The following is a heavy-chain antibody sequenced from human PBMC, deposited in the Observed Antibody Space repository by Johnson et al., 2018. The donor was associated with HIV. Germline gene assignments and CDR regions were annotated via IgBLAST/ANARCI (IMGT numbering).Heavy chain of an antibody. J-gene: IGHJ3*01. CDR1: GFPFSSYG. D-gene: IGHD2-21*02. CDR3: ARDGSGHAVVLTATRRGYGFGLDL. V-gene: IGHV3-30*03. Sequence: QVQLVESGGGVVQPGRSLRLSCAASGFPFSSYGMHWVRQAPGKGLEWVAVTSYDGSNKYYADSVKGRFTISRDNSKNTRYLQMNSLRAEDTAMYYCARDGSGHAVVLTATRRGYGFGLDLWGQGTVVTVAS. CDR2: TSYDGSNK.